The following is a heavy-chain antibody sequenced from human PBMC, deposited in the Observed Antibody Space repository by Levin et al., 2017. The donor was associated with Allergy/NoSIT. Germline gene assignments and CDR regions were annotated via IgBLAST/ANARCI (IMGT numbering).Heavy chain of an antibody. V-gene: IGHV3-48*02. J-gene: IGHJ2*01. Sequence: PGGSLRLSCAASGFTFSSYSMSWVRQAPGKGLEWVSYISNRSGTIKYADSVRGRFTISRDNAENSLNLQINNLRDEDTAVYYCARGSVVIPWWYFDLWGRGTLVTVSS. CDR3: ARGSVVIPWWYFDL. D-gene: IGHD3-22*01. CDR1: GFTFSSYS. CDR2: ISNRSGTI.